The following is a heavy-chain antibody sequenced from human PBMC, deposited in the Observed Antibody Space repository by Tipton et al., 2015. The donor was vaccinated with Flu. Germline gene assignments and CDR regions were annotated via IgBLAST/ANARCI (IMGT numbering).Heavy chain of an antibody. V-gene: IGHV4-38-2*01. CDR1: GDSIRSSDYY. CDR3: VRRDYSNYVSEPKNWFDP. D-gene: IGHD4-11*01. CDR2: IFHSGDA. Sequence: TLSLTCAVSGDSIRSSDYYWGWIRQPPGKGLEWIGNIFHSGDANHNPSFKSRVTISIDTSKNQFSLKLSSVTAADTAVYYCVRRDYSNYVSEPKNWFDPWGQGTLFTVSS. J-gene: IGHJ5*02.